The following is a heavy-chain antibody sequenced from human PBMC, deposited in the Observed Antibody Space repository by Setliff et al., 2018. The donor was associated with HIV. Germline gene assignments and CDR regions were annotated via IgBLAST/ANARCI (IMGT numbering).Heavy chain of an antibody. D-gene: IGHD6-19*01. V-gene: IGHV1-46*01. J-gene: IGHJ4*01. Sequence: ASVNVSCKASGYTFTSYPMHWVRQAPGQGLEWMGVINTSGGSAGYAEKFRGRVTMTRDTSTSTVYMDLRNLRSEDTAVYYCARNQGDSSGWYAGGYWGHGTLVTVSS. CDR1: GYTFTSYP. CDR3: ARNQGDSSGWYAGGY. CDR2: INTSGGSA.